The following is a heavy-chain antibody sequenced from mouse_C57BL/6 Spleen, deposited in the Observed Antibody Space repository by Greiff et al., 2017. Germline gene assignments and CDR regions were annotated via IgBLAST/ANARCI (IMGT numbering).Heavy chain of an antibody. Sequence: VQLVESGGGLVKPGGSLKLSCAASGFTFSSYAMSWVRQTPEKRLEWVATISDGGSYTYYPDNVKGRFTISRDNAKNNLYLQMSHLKSEDTARYYCARDGGPFAYWGQGTLVTVSA. CDR1: GFTFSSYA. CDR2: ISDGGSYT. J-gene: IGHJ3*01. V-gene: IGHV5-4*01. CDR3: ARDGGPFAY.